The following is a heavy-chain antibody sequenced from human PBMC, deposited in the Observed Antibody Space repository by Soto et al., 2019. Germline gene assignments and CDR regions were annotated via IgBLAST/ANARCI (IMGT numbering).Heavy chain of an antibody. Sequence: SETLSLTCTVSGGSISSYYWSWIRQPLGKGLEWIGYIYYSGSTNYNPSLKSRVTISVDTSKNQFFLKMSSVTSADTAVYYCARLATRYYFDYWGQGTLVTVSS. D-gene: IGHD1-1*01. CDR2: IYYSGST. J-gene: IGHJ4*02. CDR1: GGSISSYY. CDR3: ARLATRYYFDY. V-gene: IGHV4-59*01.